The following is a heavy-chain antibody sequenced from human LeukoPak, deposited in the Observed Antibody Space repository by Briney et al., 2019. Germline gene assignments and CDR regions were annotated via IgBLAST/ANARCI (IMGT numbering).Heavy chain of an antibody. Sequence: PGGSLRLSCAASGFTFSSYAMSWVRQAPGKGLEWVSAISGSGGSTYYADSVKGRFTISRDNSKNTLYLLMNSLRAEDTAVYYCARERVSMVRGGFDYWGQGTLVTVSS. V-gene: IGHV3-23*01. D-gene: IGHD3-10*01. CDR2: ISGSGGST. CDR1: GFTFSSYA. CDR3: ARERVSMVRGGFDY. J-gene: IGHJ4*02.